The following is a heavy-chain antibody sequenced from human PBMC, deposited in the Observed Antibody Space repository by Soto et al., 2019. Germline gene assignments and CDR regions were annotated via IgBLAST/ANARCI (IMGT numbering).Heavy chain of an antibody. D-gene: IGHD3-3*01. CDR3: ARDTNYDFWSGYADNWLDP. J-gene: IGHJ5*02. V-gene: IGHV6-1*01. Sequence: QTLSLTCAISGDSVSSNSAAWNWIRQSPSRGLEWLGRTYYRSKWYNDYAVSVKSRITINPDTSKNQFSLQLNSVTPEDTAVYYCARDTNYDFWSGYADNWLDPWGQGTLVTVSS. CDR1: GDSVSSNSAA. CDR2: TYYRSKWYN.